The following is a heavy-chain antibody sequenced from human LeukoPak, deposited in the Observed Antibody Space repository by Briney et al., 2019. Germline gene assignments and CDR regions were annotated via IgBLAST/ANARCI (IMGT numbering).Heavy chain of an antibody. CDR1: GYTFTSYG. Sequence: ASVKVSCKASGYTFTSYGISWVRQAPGQGLEWMGWISAYNGNTNYAQKLQGRVTMTTDTSTSTAYMELRSLRSDDTAVYYCARDAPWQWLVGPRNGPNHDGNDYWGQGTLVTVSS. CDR2: ISAYNGNT. J-gene: IGHJ4*02. CDR3: ARDAPWQWLVGPRNGPNHDGNDY. V-gene: IGHV1-18*04. D-gene: IGHD6-19*01.